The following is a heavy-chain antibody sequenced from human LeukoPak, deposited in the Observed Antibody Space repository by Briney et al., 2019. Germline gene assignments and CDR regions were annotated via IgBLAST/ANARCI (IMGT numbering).Heavy chain of an antibody. CDR2: ISTTSNYI. Sequence: PGGSLRLSCGASVFIYSTYNQHWLRQAPGKALESVSSISTTSNYIYYADSVKGRFTISRDNAKNSLYLQLNSLRVEDTGVYYCAREDCSSTSCSAQNWFDPWGQGTLVTVSS. J-gene: IGHJ5*02. CDR1: VFIYSTYN. CDR3: AREDCSSTSCSAQNWFDP. V-gene: IGHV3-21*01. D-gene: IGHD2-2*01.